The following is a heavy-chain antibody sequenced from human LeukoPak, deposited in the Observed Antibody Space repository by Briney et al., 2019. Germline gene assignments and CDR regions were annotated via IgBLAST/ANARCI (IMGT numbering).Heavy chain of an antibody. Sequence: GGSLRLSCAASGFTFSSYGMHWVRQAPGKGLEWVAVISYDGSNKYYADSVKGRFTISRDNSKNTVFLQMNSLRAEDTAVYYCAKGSLPMGIFGRGPGYWGQGTPVTVSS. J-gene: IGHJ4*02. CDR2: ISYDGSNK. V-gene: IGHV3-30*18. CDR3: AKGSLPMGIFGRGPGY. D-gene: IGHD3-16*01. CDR1: GFTFSSYG.